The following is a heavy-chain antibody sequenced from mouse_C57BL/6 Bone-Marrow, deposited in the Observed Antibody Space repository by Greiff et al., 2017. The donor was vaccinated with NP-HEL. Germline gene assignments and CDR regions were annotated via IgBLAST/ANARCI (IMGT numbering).Heavy chain of an antibody. Sequence: QVQLQQPGAELVKPGASVKLSCKASGYTFTSYWLQWVIQRPGQGLVWIGEIDPSDSYSNFNQKFTGKATLPVDTSSSRAYLQLSSLTSEDSAVYYCARGDGGAMDDGGKGTSVNVTS. D-gene: IGHD3-3*01. CDR3: ARGDGGAMDD. J-gene: IGHJ4*01. CDR2: IDPSDSYS. CDR1: GYTFTSYW. V-gene: IGHV1-50*01.